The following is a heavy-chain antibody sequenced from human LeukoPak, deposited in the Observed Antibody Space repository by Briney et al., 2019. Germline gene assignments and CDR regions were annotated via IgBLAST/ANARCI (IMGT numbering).Heavy chain of an antibody. CDR3: ARSYDSSGYDAFDI. Sequence: EASVKVSCKASGGTLSSYAISWVRQAPGQGLEWMGRIIPILGIANYAQKFQGRVTITADKSTSTAYMELSSLRSEDTAVYYCARSYDSSGYDAFDIWGQGTMVTVSS. V-gene: IGHV1-69*04. J-gene: IGHJ3*02. D-gene: IGHD3-22*01. CDR2: IIPILGIA. CDR1: GGTLSSYA.